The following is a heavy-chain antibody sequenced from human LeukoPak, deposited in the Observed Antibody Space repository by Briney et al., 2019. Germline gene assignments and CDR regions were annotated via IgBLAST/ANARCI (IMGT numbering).Heavy chain of an antibody. Sequence: PCRSLRLSCAASGCTFTDFSMTWVRQAPGRGLEWIAAIRRCGGNTYYTDSVKGRFNISRDNSKSTMYLQLNSLRAEDTAVYYCARGAAEPGTLYLQHWGQGNLVSVSS. D-gene: IGHD6-13*01. CDR1: GCTFTDFS. CDR2: IRRCGGNT. V-gene: IGHV3-23*01. J-gene: IGHJ1*01. CDR3: ARGAAEPGTLYLQH.